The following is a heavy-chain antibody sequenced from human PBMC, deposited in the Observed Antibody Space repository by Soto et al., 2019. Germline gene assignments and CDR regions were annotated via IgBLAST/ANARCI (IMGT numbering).Heavy chain of an antibody. Sequence: PWGSLRLSCAASGFTFSSYGMYWVRQAPGKGLEWVAGISYVGSNQYYADSVRGRFTISRDNSKNTLYLQMNSLRTEDTAVYYCAKLLYHYDSSGFTADYWGQGTQVTVSS. D-gene: IGHD3-22*01. J-gene: IGHJ4*02. CDR3: AKLLYHYDSSGFTADY. CDR1: GFTFSSYG. CDR2: ISYVGSNQ. V-gene: IGHV3-30*18.